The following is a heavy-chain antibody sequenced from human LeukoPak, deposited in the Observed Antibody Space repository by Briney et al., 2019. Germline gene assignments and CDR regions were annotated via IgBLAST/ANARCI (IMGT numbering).Heavy chain of an antibody. J-gene: IGHJ4*02. CDR1: GGSINSGTYY. V-gene: IGHV4-61*02. Sequence: PSETLSLTCTVSGGSINSGTYYWGWLRQPAGKGLGWIGRMYTSGSNNYNPSLESRVTISVDTSKNQFSLKLSSVPAADTAVYYCARGEKGSSSGSINYWGQGTLVTVSS. CDR2: MYTSGSN. CDR3: ARGEKGSSSGSINY. D-gene: IGHD6-6*01.